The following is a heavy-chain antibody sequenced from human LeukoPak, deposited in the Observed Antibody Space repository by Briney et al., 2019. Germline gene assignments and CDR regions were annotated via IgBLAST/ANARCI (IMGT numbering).Heavy chain of an antibody. V-gene: IGHV3-23*01. J-gene: IGHJ4*02. CDR1: GFTFTNYA. CDR3: AKSLAARWVIDY. Sequence: PGGSLSLSCAASGFTFTNYAMNWVRQAPGKGLEWVSGITDSGGSTYYADSVKGRFTISRDNSENTLYLQMNTLRAEDTAIYFCAKSLAARWVIDYWGQGTLATVSS. D-gene: IGHD6-25*01. CDR2: ITDSGGST.